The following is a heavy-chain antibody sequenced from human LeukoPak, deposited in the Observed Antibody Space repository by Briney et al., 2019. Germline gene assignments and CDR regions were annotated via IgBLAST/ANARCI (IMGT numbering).Heavy chain of an antibody. CDR1: GGSISSYY. J-gene: IGHJ3*02. V-gene: IGHV4-59*01. D-gene: IGHD4-17*01. CDR2: IYYSGST. Sequence: PPETLSLTCTVSGGSISSYYWSWIRQPPGKGLEWIGYIYYSGSTNYNPSLKSRVTISVDTSKNQFSLKLSSVTAADTAVYYCARAGPNSDYGDPFGAFDIWGQGTMVTVSS. CDR3: ARAGPNSDYGDPFGAFDI.